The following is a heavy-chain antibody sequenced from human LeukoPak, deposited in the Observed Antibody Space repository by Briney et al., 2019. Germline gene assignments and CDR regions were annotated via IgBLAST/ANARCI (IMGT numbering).Heavy chain of an antibody. V-gene: IGHV1-2*06. CDR1: GYTFTGYY. CDR2: INPNSGGT. Sequence: ASVTVSCTASGYTFTGYYMHWVRQAPGQGLEWMGRINPNSGGTNYAQKFQGRVTMTRDTSISTAYMELSRLRSDDTAVYYCARDRSLSYDFWSGLRTGYFDLWGRGTLVTVSS. CDR3: ARDRSLSYDFWSGLRTGYFDL. J-gene: IGHJ2*01. D-gene: IGHD3-3*01.